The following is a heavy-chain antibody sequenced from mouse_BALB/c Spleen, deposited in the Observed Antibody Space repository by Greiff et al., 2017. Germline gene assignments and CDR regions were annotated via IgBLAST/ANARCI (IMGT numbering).Heavy chain of an antibody. CDR1: GYAFTSYN. CDR3: ARKEGYDGDYYAMDY. V-gene: IGHV1S135*01. D-gene: IGHD2-2*01. Sequence: EVQLQQSGPELVKPGASVKVSCKASGYAFTSYNMYWVKQSHGKSLEWIGYIDPYNGGTSYNQKFKGKATLTVDKSSSTAYMHLNSLTSGDSAVYYCARKEGYDGDYYAMDYWGQGTSVTVSS. J-gene: IGHJ4*01. CDR2: IDPYNGGT.